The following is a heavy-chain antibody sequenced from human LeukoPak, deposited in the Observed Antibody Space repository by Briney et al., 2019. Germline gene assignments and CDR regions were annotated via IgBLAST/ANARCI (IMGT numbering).Heavy chain of an antibody. D-gene: IGHD6-6*01. CDR3: ARVTTFSSSAYYYYYYMDV. V-gene: IGHV4-4*07. J-gene: IGHJ6*03. CDR2: IYTSGST. Sequence: SETLSLTCTVSGGSISSYYWSWIRQPAGKGLEWIGRIYTSGSTNYNPSLKSRVTISVDTSKNQFSLKLSSVTAADTAVYYCARVTTFSSSAYYYYYYMDVWGKGTTVTVSS. CDR1: GGSISSYY.